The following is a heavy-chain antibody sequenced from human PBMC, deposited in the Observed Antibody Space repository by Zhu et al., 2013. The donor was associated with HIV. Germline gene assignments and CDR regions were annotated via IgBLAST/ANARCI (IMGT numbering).Heavy chain of an antibody. CDR1: GYTFTSYA. CDR2: INAGNGNT. J-gene: IGHJ4*02. CDR3: ASVALYIHDLEGFRTDD. D-gene: IGHD3-16*01. Sequence: QVQLVQSGAEVKKPGASVKVSCKASGYTFTSYAMHWVRQAPGQRLEWMGWINAGNGNTKYSQKFQGRVTITRDTSASTAYMELSSLRSEDTAVYYCASVALYIHDLEGFRTDDWGQGTLVTVSS. V-gene: IGHV1-3*01.